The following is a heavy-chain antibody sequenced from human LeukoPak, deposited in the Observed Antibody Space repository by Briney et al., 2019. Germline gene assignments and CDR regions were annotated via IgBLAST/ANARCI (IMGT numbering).Heavy chain of an antibody. CDR2: IYTSGST. V-gene: IGHV4-61*02. J-gene: IGHJ1*01. CDR3: ARGPLNGITEYFQR. Sequence: SQTLSLTCTVSGGSISSGRYSWSWFRQPAGKGLEWIGRIYTSGSTNYNPSLKSRVTISVDTSKNQFSLKLSSVTAADTAVYYCARGPLNGITEYFQRWGQGTLVTVSS. CDR1: GGSISSGRYS. D-gene: IGHD3-9*01.